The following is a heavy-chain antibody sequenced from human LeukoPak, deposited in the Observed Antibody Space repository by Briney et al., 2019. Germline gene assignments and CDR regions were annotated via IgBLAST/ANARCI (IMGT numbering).Heavy chain of an antibody. J-gene: IGHJ6*03. CDR1: GGSISSYY. V-gene: IGHV4-4*09. CDR2: IYASGST. D-gene: IGHD6-6*01. Sequence: SETLSLTCTVSGGSISSYYWSWIRQPPGKGLEWIGYIYASGSTNYNPSLKSRVTISVDTSKNQFSLKLSSVTAADTAVYYCARLFTPSARPGGYYYYYYMDVWGKGTTVTVSS. CDR3: ARLFTPSARPGGYYYYYYMDV.